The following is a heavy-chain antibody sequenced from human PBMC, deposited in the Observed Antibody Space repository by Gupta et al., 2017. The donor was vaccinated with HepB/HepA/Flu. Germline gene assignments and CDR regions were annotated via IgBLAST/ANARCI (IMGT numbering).Heavy chain of an antibody. Sequence: QLQLQASCPGLVKPSETLSLTCTVSGGSMSSTVYYWGWIRQPPGKGLEWIGNIYYSGSTSYNPSLKNRVTISIDTSKKQFSLKLTYMTAADTAVYYCARRIWGTYSNYCDYWGQGTLVTVSS. CDR1: GGSMSSTVYY. CDR3: ARRIWGTYSNYCDY. CDR2: IYYSGST. D-gene: IGHD1-14*01. V-gene: IGHV4-39*01. J-gene: IGHJ4*02.